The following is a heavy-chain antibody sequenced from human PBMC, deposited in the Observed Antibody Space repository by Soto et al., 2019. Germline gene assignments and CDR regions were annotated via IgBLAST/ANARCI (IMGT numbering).Heavy chain of an antibody. CDR2: IYYSGST. CDR3: ASRFYGDWQPDFDY. J-gene: IGHJ4*02. Sequence: NPSETLSLTCTVSGGSISSSSYYWGWIRQPPGKGLEWIGSIYYSGSTYYNPSLKSRVTISVDTSKNQFSLKLSSVTAADTAVYYCASRFYGDWQPDFDYWGQGTLVTVSS. CDR1: GGSISSSSYY. D-gene: IGHD4-17*01. V-gene: IGHV4-39*01.